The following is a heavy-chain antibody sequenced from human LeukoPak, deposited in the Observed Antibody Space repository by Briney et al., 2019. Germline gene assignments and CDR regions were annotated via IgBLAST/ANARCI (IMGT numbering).Heavy chain of an antibody. CDR3: ARDRDAWGSYRYDVPFDY. CDR1: GGSISSYY. V-gene: IGHV4-59*12. CDR2: IYYSGST. J-gene: IGHJ4*02. D-gene: IGHD3-16*02. Sequence: SETLSLTCTVSGGSISSYYWSWIRQPPGKGLEWIGYIYYSGSTNYNPSLKSRVTISVDTSKNQFSLKLSSVTAADTAVYYCARDRDAWGSYRYDVPFDYWGQGTLVTVSS.